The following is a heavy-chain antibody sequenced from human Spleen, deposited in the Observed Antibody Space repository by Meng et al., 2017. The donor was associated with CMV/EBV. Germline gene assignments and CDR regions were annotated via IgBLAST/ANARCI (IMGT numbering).Heavy chain of an antibody. V-gene: IGHV3-23*01. D-gene: IGHD6-6*01. CDR3: AKAGGQLVLSY. CDR2: ISGSGGST. CDR1: GFTFSSYA. J-gene: IGHJ4*02. Sequence: GGSLRLSCAASGFTFSSYAMSWVRQAPGKGLEWVSAISGSGGSTYYADSVKGRFTISRDNSKNSLYLQMNSLRAEDTAVYYCAKAGGQLVLSYWGQGTLVTVSS.